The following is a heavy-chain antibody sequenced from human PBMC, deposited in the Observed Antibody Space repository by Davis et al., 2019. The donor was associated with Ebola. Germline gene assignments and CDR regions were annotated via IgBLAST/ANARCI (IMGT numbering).Heavy chain of an antibody. CDR2: ISYDGSNK. CDR1: GFTFSSYA. CDR3: ARDLYHSSIYCSGGSCYSTPDY. J-gene: IGHJ4*02. Sequence: GESLKISCAASGFTFSSYAMHWVRQAPGKGLEWVAVISYDGSNKYYADSVKGRFTISRDNSKNTLYLQMNSLRAEDTAVYYCARDLYHSSIYCSGGSCYSTPDYWGQGTLVTVSS. D-gene: IGHD2-15*01. V-gene: IGHV3-30-3*01.